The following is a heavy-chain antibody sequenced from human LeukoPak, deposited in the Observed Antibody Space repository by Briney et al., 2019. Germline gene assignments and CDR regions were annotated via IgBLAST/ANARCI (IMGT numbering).Heavy chain of an antibody. V-gene: IGHV3-66*01. J-gene: IGHJ6*02. CDR2: IYSGGST. Sequence: GGSLRLSCAASGFTVSSNYMSWVRQAPGKGLEWVSVIYSGGSTYYADSVKGRFTISRDNSKNTLYLQMNSLRAEDTAVYYCARDLCSGGSCYYYYGMDVWGRGTTVTVSS. CDR3: ARDLCSGGSCYYYYGMDV. CDR1: GFTVSSNY. D-gene: IGHD2-15*01.